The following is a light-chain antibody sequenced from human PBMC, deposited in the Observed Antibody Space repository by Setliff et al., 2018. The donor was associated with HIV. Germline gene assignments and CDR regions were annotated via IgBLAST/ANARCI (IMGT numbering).Light chain of an antibody. V-gene: IGLV1-40*01. Sequence: QSALTQPPSVSGAPGQRVTISCTGSSSNIGADYAVHWYQQLPGTAPKVLIYDNNNRPSGVPDRFSGSKSGTSASLAITGLQAEDEADYYCQSYDNSLSNWVFGGGTKVTVL. J-gene: IGLJ3*02. CDR1: SSNIGADYA. CDR2: DNN. CDR3: QSYDNSLSNWV.